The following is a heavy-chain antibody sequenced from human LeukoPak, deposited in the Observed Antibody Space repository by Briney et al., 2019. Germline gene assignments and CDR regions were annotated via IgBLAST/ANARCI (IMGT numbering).Heavy chain of an antibody. D-gene: IGHD5-24*01. V-gene: IGHV4-31*03. Sequence: SETLSLTCTVSGGSISSGGYYWSWIRQHPGKGLEWIGYIYYSGSTYYNPSLKSRVTISVDTSKNQFSLKLSSVTAADTAVYYCARHQDGYNPDYFDYWGQGTLVTVSS. J-gene: IGHJ4*02. CDR3: ARHQDGYNPDYFDY. CDR1: GGSISSGGYY. CDR2: IYYSGST.